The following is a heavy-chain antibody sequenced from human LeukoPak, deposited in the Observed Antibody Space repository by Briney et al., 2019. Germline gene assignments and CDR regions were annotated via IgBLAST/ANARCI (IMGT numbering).Heavy chain of an antibody. V-gene: IGHV3-21*01. Sequence: PGGSLRLSCAASGFTFSSYSVNWVRQAPGKGLEWVSSISSSSSYIYYADSVKGRFTISRDNAKNSLYLQMNSLRAEDTAVYYCARDPGFSSSSSDYWGQGTLVTVSS. CDR3: ARDPGFSSSSSDY. J-gene: IGHJ4*02. CDR2: ISSSSSYI. D-gene: IGHD6-6*01. CDR1: GFTFSSYS.